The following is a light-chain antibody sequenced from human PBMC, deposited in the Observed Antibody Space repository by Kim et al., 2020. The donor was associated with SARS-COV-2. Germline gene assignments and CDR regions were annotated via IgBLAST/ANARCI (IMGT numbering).Light chain of an antibody. V-gene: IGKV1-33*01. CDR2: DAS. CDR3: QQYDDLPHT. Sequence: DIQMTQSPSSLSASVGDRVTITCQASQDISNYLNWYQQKPGKAPKLLMYDASNLETGVPSRFSGSGSGTDFTFTNSSLQPEDIATYYCQQYDDLPHTFGQGTKLEI. CDR1: QDISNY. J-gene: IGKJ2*01.